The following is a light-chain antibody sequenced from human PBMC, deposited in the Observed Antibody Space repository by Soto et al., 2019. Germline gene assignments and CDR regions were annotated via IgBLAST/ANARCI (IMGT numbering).Light chain of an antibody. CDR2: DAS. J-gene: IGKJ5*01. Sequence: EIGLTQSPGTLSLSPGERATLSCRAGQSIGRFLAWYQHKPGQAPRLLIYDASNRATGIPARFSASGSETDFTLTISSLEPEDFAVYYCQQRSSRPREISFGQGTRPQIK. CDR1: QSIGRF. CDR3: QQRSSRPREIS. V-gene: IGKV3-11*01.